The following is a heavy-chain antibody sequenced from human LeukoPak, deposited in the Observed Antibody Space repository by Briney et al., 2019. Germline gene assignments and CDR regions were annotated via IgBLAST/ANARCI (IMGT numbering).Heavy chain of an antibody. CDR3: ARDQEHCSGTSCYPYWYDS. D-gene: IGHD2-2*01. CDR1: GFTFSDYY. Sequence: LRLSCAASGFTFSDYYMSWIRQPPGKGLEWIGYIYYSGSTNYNPSLKSRVTISVDTSKNQFSLKLSSVTAADTAVYFCARDQEHCSGTSCYPYWYDSWGQGTLVTVSS. J-gene: IGHJ5*01. V-gene: IGHV4-59*12. CDR2: IYYSGST.